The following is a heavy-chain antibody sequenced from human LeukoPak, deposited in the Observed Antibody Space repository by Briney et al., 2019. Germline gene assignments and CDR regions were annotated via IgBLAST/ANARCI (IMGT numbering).Heavy chain of an antibody. D-gene: IGHD3-22*01. CDR1: GGSISSSNW. V-gene: IGHV4-4*02. CDR3: ARGYYDSSGYQRYYFDY. J-gene: IGHJ4*02. Sequence: SETLSLTCAVSGGSISSSNWWSWVRQPPGKGLEWIGEIYHSGSTNYNPSLKSRVTISVDTSKNQFSLKLSSVTAADTAVYYCARGYYDSSGYQRYYFDYWGQGTLVTVSS. CDR2: IYHSGST.